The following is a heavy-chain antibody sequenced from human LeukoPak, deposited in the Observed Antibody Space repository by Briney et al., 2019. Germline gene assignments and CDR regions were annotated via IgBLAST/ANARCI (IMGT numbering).Heavy chain of an antibody. D-gene: IGHD6-19*01. CDR3: ARSRSASTSGWYDYFDY. Sequence: PGGSLRLSCSASGFTFSSSAMQWVRQAPGKGLEWVAVISYDGSKKYYADSVKGRFTISRDDSKNTLYLQMNSLRGEDTAVYHCARSRSASTSGWYDYFDYWGRGTLVTVSS. CDR1: GFTFSSSA. V-gene: IGHV3-30*04. CDR2: ISYDGSKK. J-gene: IGHJ4*02.